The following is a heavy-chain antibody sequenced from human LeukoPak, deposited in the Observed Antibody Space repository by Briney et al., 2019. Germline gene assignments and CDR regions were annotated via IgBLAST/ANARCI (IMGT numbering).Heavy chain of an antibody. CDR2: INHSGST. J-gene: IGHJ6*03. CDR3: AAEDSRSSSMVV. D-gene: IGHD6-6*01. Sequence: SETLSLTCAVYGGSFSGYYWSWIRQPPGKGLEWIGEINHSGSTNHNPSLNSRVTISVDTSKNQFSLKLSSVTAADTAVYYCAAEDSRSSSMVVWGK. V-gene: IGHV4-34*01. CDR1: GGSFSGYY.